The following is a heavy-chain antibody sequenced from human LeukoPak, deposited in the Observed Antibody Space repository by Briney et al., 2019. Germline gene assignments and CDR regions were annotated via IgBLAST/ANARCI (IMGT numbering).Heavy chain of an antibody. CDR3: ARTLYIAAAPGGFDY. Sequence: ASVKVSCKASGYTFNSHGTTWVRQAPGQGLEWMGWINPRNAATNYAQKFQGRVTMTRDTSTGTIYMEMTSLRSDDTAIYYCARTLYIAAAPGGFDYWGQGTLLTVSS. CDR2: INPRNAAT. J-gene: IGHJ4*02. D-gene: IGHD6-13*01. V-gene: IGHV1-18*01. CDR1: GYTFNSHG.